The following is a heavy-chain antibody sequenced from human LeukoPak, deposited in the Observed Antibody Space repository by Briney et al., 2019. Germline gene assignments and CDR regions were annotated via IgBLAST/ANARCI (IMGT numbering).Heavy chain of an antibody. CDR1: GFTFNNYA. Sequence: PGGSLRLSCAASGFTFNNYAMSWVRQAPGKGLEWVSTITGSGGFTYSADSVKGRLTISRDNSKNTLYLQMNSLRADDTALYYCARNQDSSWYYYYMDVWGKGTTVTVS. CDR2: ITGSGGFT. J-gene: IGHJ6*03. D-gene: IGHD6-13*01. CDR3: ARNQDSSWYYYYMDV. V-gene: IGHV3-23*01.